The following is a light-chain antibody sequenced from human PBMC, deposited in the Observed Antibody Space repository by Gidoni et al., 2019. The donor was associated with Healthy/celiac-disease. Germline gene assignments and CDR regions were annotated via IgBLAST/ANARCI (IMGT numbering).Light chain of an antibody. CDR3: QQYNNWPTWT. CDR1: QSVSSD. V-gene: IGKV3-15*01. CDR2: GAS. Sequence: EIVMTQFPATLSVSPGERATLSCRASQSVSSDLAWYQQKPGHAPRLLIYGASTRATGIPARFSGSGSGTEFTLTISSLQSEDFAVYYCQQYNNWPTWTFGQGTKVEIK. J-gene: IGKJ1*01.